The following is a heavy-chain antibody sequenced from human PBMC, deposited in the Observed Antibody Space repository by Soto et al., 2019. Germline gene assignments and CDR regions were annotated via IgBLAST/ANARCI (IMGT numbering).Heavy chain of an antibody. CDR2: ISAGGVAT. J-gene: IGHJ1*01. Sequence: EVQLLESGGDLVQPWESLRLSCAASGFAFSDFAMMWVRQVPGHGLECVSAISAGGVATYYADSAMGRFTISRDNSKNTLYLQMKSLRGEDTAVYYCAKRVTSGDEGFWGRGTLVTVSS. CDR3: AKRVTSGDEGF. D-gene: IGHD2-21*02. CDR1: GFAFSDFA. V-gene: IGHV3-23*01.